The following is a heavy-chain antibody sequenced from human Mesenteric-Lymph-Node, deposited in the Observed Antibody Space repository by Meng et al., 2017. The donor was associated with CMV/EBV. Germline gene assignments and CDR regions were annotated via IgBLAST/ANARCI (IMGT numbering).Heavy chain of an antibody. CDR2: VSYDGSNR. Sequence: GESLKISCAASGFTFSSYAMHWVRQAPGKGLEWVAVVSYDGSNRYYADSVKGRFTISRDNSKSTLYLQMNNLRAEDTALFYCARDRSWVLRATRGPGQGYFDLWGRGTLVTVSS. V-gene: IGHV3-30-3*01. D-gene: IGHD5/OR15-5a*01. CDR1: GFTFSSYA. CDR3: ARDRSWVLRATRGPGQGYFDL. J-gene: IGHJ2*01.